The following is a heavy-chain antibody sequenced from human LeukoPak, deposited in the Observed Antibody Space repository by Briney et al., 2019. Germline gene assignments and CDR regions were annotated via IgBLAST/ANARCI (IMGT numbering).Heavy chain of an antibody. CDR2: ISAYNGNT. D-gene: IGHD3-9*01. CDR1: GYTFPSYG. Sequence: ASVKVSCKASGYTFPSYGIIWVRQAPGQGLEWMGWISAYNGNTNYAQNLQGRVTMTTDTSTSTAYMELRSLRSDDTAVYYCARGSDDLNYDILTGHDWFDPWGQGTLVTVSS. V-gene: IGHV1-18*01. CDR3: ARGSDDLNYDILTGHDWFDP. J-gene: IGHJ5*02.